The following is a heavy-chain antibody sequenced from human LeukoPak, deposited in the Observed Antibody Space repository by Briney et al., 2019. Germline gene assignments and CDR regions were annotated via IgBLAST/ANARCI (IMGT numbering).Heavy chain of an antibody. CDR2: IIPIFGTA. D-gene: IGHD3-3*01. CDR1: GGTFSSYA. CDR3: ARGGVLRFLEWLSFDY. V-gene: IGHV1-69*01. J-gene: IGHJ4*02. Sequence: SVKVSCKASGGTFSSYAISWVRQATGQGLEWMGGIIPIFGTAHYAQKFQGRVTITADESTSTAYMELSSLRSEDTAVYYCARGGVLRFLEWLSFDYWGQGTLVTVSS.